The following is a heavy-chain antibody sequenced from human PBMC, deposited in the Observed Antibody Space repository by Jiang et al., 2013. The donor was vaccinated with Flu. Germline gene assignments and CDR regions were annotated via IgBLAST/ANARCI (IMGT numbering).Heavy chain of an antibody. Sequence: SGGSTYYADSVKGRFTISRDNSKNTLYLQMNSLRAEDTAVYYCARDPHYDSSGYRDYWGQGTLVTVSS. D-gene: IGHD3-22*01. V-gene: IGHV3-53*05. CDR2: SGGST. CDR3: ARDPHYDSSGYRDY. J-gene: IGHJ4*02.